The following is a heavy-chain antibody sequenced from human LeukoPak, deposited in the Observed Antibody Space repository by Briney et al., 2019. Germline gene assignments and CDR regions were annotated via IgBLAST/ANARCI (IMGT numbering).Heavy chain of an antibody. D-gene: IGHD3-9*01. V-gene: IGHV3-21*01. CDR1: GFTFSSYS. Sequence: GGSLRLSCAASGFTFSSYSMNWIRQAPGKGLEWVSSISSSSSYIYYADSVKGRFTTSRDNAKNSLYLQMNSLRAEDTAVYYCARYDILTGPDYWGQGTLVTVSS. CDR2: ISSSSSYI. CDR3: ARYDILTGPDY. J-gene: IGHJ4*02.